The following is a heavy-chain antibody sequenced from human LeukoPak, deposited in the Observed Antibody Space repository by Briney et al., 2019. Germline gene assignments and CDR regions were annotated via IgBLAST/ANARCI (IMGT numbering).Heavy chain of an antibody. D-gene: IGHD4-17*01. Sequence: PGGSLRLSCAASGFIFSSYAMHWVRQAPGKGLEWVALISYDGSNKYYADSVRGRFTISRDNSKNTLYLQMNSLRAEDTAVYYCARIVTVTTVWGTTYYYYMDVWGKGTTVTVSS. J-gene: IGHJ6*03. CDR2: ISYDGSNK. CDR1: GFIFSSYA. CDR3: ARIVTVTTVWGTTYYYYMDV. V-gene: IGHV3-30*04.